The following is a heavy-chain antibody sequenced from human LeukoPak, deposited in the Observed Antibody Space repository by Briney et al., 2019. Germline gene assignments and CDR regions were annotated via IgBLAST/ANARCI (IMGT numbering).Heavy chain of an antibody. D-gene: IGHD1-26*01. J-gene: IGHJ4*02. CDR2: INPSGGST. Sequence: ASVKVSCKASGYTFTSHYMHWVRQAPGQGLEWMGIINPSGGSTSYAQKFQGRVTMTRDTSTSTVYMELSSLRSEDTAVYYCARGNRIVGATKDFDYWGQGTLVTVSS. CDR1: GYTFTSHY. V-gene: IGHV1-46*01. CDR3: ARGNRIVGATKDFDY.